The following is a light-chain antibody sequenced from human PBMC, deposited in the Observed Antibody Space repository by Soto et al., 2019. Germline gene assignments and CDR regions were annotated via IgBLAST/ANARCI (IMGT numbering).Light chain of an antibody. CDR2: DVS. J-gene: IGLJ2*01. CDR1: SSDVGGYNY. V-gene: IGLV2-14*01. Sequence: QSALTQPASVSGSPGQSVTISCTGTSSDVGGYNYVSWYQQHPGKAPKLIISDVSNRPSGVSNRFSGSKSGNTASLTISGLQAEDEADYYCSSYTSSNTVVFGGGTKVTVL. CDR3: SSYTSSNTVV.